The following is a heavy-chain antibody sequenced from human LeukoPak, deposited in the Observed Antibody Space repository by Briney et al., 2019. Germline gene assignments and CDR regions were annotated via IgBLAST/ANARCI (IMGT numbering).Heavy chain of an antibody. CDR2: ISPDGSEK. V-gene: IGHV3-7*01. CDR3: AREEV. Sequence: GGSLRLSCAASGFTFSNAWMSWVRQAPGKGLEWVANISPDGSEKDYVDSVKGRFSISRDNAKNSLYLQMNSLTAEDTAVYYCAREEVWGQGTLVTVSS. J-gene: IGHJ4*02. CDR1: GFTFSNAW.